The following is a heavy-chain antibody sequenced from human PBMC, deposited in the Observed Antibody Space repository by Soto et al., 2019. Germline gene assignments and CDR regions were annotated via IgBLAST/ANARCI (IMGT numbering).Heavy chain of an antibody. CDR3: ARYGTRGDW. CDR2: IKEDGSER. V-gene: IGHV3-7*01. J-gene: IGHJ5*01. CDR1: GFTFSTYF. D-gene: IGHD3-10*01. Sequence: HPGGSLRLSCAASGFTFSTYFMSWVRQAPGKGLEWVANIKEDGSERYYVDSVKGRFTISRDNAKDSLYLHLNSLRVGDTAVYYCARYGTRGDWWGLGTQVTVS.